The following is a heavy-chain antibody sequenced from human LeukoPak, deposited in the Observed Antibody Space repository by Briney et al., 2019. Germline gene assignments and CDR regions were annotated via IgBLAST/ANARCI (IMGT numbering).Heavy chain of an antibody. CDR3: AKADAVVVVAAKYFDY. CDR1: GFTFSSYA. V-gene: IGHV3-23*01. D-gene: IGHD2-15*01. Sequence: PGGSLRLSCAASGFTFSSYAMSWVRQAPGKGLEWVSAISGSGGSAYYADSVKGRFTISRDNSKNTLYLQMNSLRAEDTAVYYCAKADAVVVVAAKYFDYWGQGTLVTVSS. CDR2: ISGSGGSA. J-gene: IGHJ4*02.